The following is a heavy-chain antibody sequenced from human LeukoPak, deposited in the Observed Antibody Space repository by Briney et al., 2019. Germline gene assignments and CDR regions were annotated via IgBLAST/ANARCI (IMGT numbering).Heavy chain of an antibody. V-gene: IGHV3-23*01. CDR3: ARGGWFGELLFDY. J-gene: IGHJ4*02. D-gene: IGHD3-10*01. CDR2: TRGSGGST. Sequence: GGSLRLSCVASGFTFSSYAMSWVRQAPGKGLEWVSGTRGSGGSTYYADSVKGRFTISRDNAKNSLYLQMNSLRAEDTALYYCARGGWFGELLFDYWGQGTLVTVSS. CDR1: GFTFSSYA.